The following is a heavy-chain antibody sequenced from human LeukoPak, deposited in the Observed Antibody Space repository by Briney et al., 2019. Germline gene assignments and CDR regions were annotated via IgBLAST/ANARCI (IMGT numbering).Heavy chain of an antibody. V-gene: IGHV1-69*06. D-gene: IGHD3-22*01. CDR2: IIPIFGTA. CDR3: ARNHDSSGYYYVDAHVY. CDR1: GGTFSSYA. Sequence: SVKVSCKASGGTFSSYAISWVRQAPGQGLEWMGGIIPIFGTANYAQKFQGRVTITADKSTSTAYMELSSPRSEDTAVYYCARNHDSSGYYYVDAHVYWGQGTLVTVSS. J-gene: IGHJ4*02.